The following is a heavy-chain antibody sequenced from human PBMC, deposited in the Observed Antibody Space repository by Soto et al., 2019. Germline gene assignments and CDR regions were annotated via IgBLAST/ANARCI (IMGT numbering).Heavy chain of an antibody. CDR3: ARALDFWSAYFDY. CDR1: GFIFSDYF. D-gene: IGHD3-3*01. J-gene: IGHJ4*02. V-gene: IGHV3-7*01. Sequence: PGGSLRLSCAASGFIFSDYFMTWVRQAPGKGLEWVATVKQDGNERHYADSVKGRFTISRDNSKNTLYLQMNSLRTEDTAVYYCARALDFWSAYFDYWGQGSLVTVSS. CDR2: VKQDGNER.